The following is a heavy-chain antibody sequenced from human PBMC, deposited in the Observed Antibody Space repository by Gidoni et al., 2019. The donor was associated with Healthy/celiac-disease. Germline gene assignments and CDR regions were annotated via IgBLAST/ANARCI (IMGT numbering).Heavy chain of an antibody. Sequence: EVQLVESGGGLVQPGRSLRLSCAASGFPFADYAMHWVRQAPGKGLEWVSGISWNSGSIGYADSVKGRFTISRDNAKNSLYLQMNSLRAEDTALYYCAKDMGYGVRDYYYYGMDVWGQGTTVTVSS. CDR3: AKDMGYGVRDYYYYGMDV. J-gene: IGHJ6*02. D-gene: IGHD4-17*01. V-gene: IGHV3-9*01. CDR2: ISWNSGSI. CDR1: GFPFADYA.